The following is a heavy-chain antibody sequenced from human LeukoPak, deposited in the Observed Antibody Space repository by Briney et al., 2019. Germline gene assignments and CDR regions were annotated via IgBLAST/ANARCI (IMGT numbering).Heavy chain of an antibody. J-gene: IGHJ4*02. Sequence: GRSLRLSCAASGFTFSSYGMHWVRQAPGKGLGWVAVIWYDGSNKYYADSVKGRFTISRDNSKNTLYLQMNSLRAEDTAVYYCAKDRRGDSSGYGYWGQGTLVTVSS. CDR3: AKDRRGDSSGYGY. D-gene: IGHD3-22*01. V-gene: IGHV3-33*06. CDR2: IWYDGSNK. CDR1: GFTFSSYG.